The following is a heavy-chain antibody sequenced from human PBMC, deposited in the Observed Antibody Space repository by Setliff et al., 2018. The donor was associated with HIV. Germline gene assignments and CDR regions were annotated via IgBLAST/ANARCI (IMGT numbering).Heavy chain of an antibody. CDR3: ARWGYSRDGMDV. CDR1: GFTFSSYE. D-gene: IGHD4-4*01. Sequence: GGSLRLSCAASGFTFSSYEMNWVRQAPGKGLEWVSYISSSGSTIYYADSVKGRFTISRDNAKNSLNLQMNSLRAEDTAVYYCARWGYSRDGMDVWGQGTTVTVSS. V-gene: IGHV3-48*03. J-gene: IGHJ6*02. CDR2: ISSSGSTI.